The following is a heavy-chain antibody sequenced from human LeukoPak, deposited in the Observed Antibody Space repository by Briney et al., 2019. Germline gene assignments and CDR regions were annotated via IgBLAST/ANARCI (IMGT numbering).Heavy chain of an antibody. CDR2: FDPEDGET. CDR3: ATRVANYYYGMDV. CDR1: GYTLTELS. J-gene: IGHJ6*04. Sequence: ASVKVSCKVSGYTLTELSMHWVRQAPGKGLEWMGGFDPEDGETIYAQKFQGRVTMTEDTSTDTAYMELSGLRPEDTAVYYCATRVANYYYGMDVWGKGTTVTVSS. D-gene: IGHD2-21*01. V-gene: IGHV1-24*01.